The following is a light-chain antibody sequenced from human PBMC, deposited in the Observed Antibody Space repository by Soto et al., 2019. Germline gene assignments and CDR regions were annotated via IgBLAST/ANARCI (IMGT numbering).Light chain of an antibody. CDR1: QSISSW. CDR3: QQIYDYPLT. Sequence: DIQMTQSPSTLSASVGDRVTITCRASQSISSWLAWYQQKPGKAPKLLIYKASTLESGVPSRFTGSGSGTEFSLTVSSLQPEDSATYYCQQIYDYPLTCGGGTKVNIK. CDR2: KAS. V-gene: IGKV1-5*03. J-gene: IGKJ4*01.